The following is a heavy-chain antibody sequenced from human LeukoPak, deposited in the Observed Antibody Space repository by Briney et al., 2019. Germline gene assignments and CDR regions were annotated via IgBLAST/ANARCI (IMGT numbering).Heavy chain of an antibody. Sequence: GGSLRLSCVASGFTFSNYAMHWVRQAPGKGLEWVTVISYDGTNKYYADSVKGRFTISRDNSKNTLYLQMNSLRTEDTAVYYCARDAVVRDCSSTSCAPTYWGQGTLVTVSS. CDR2: ISYDGTNK. D-gene: IGHD2-2*01. CDR1: GFTFSNYA. CDR3: ARDAVVRDCSSTSCAPTY. J-gene: IGHJ4*02. V-gene: IGHV3-30*04.